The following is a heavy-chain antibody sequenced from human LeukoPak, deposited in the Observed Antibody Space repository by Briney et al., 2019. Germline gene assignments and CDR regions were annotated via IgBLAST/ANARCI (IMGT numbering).Heavy chain of an antibody. Sequence: GGSLRLSCAASGFTFSLSWMHWVRQAPGKGLESVSSINYDARSRTYADSMKGRLTISRDNAKNTLFLQMNSLRVEDTAIYSCVRGAGPGTPFDWGQGILVTVSS. CDR2: INYDARSR. V-gene: IGHV3-74*01. J-gene: IGHJ1*01. CDR3: VRGAGPGTPFD. CDR1: GFTFSLSW. D-gene: IGHD1-1*01.